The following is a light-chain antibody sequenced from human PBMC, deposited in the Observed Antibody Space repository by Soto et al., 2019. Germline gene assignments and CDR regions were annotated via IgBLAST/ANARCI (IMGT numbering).Light chain of an antibody. J-gene: IGKJ1*01. Sequence: DIQMTQSPSTLSASVGDRVTITCRASQSISSWLAWYQQKPGKAPTLLIYDASSLESGVPSRFSGSGAETEFTLPISSLQPDDFATYYCQQYNSYSTWTFGQGTKVEIK. CDR1: QSISSW. V-gene: IGKV1-5*01. CDR3: QQYNSYSTWT. CDR2: DAS.